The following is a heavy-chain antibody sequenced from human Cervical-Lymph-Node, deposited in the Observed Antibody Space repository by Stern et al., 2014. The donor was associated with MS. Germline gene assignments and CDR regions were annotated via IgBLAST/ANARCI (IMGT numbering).Heavy chain of an antibody. V-gene: IGHV3-49*03. J-gene: IGHJ6*02. CDR2: IIGKAYGGTT. CDR3: TRGVRGNDYYGMDV. CDR1: GFTFGDYA. D-gene: IGHD3-10*01. Sequence: EVQLVESGGGLVQPGRSLRLSCTASGFTFGDYAMSWFRQAPGKGLEWVGFIIGKAYGGTTDYAASVRGRFTISRDDSKSIAYLQMNSLKIEDAGVYYCTRGVRGNDYYGMDVWGQGTTVTVSS.